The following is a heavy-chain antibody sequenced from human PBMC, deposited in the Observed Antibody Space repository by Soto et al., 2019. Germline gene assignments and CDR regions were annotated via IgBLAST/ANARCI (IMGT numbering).Heavy chain of an antibody. CDR2: ISGSGYAT. Sequence: EVQLLESGGGLVQPGGSVRLSCAASGFTFSSYAKSWVRQAPGMGLEWVSVISGSGYATYYADSVKGRFTVSRDNSNNTVYLQMNSLRAEDTAVYYCAKEETVLVNYYYYYGMDVWGQGTTVTVSS. D-gene: IGHD4-17*01. CDR1: GFTFSSYA. J-gene: IGHJ6*02. CDR3: AKEETVLVNYYYYYGMDV. V-gene: IGHV3-23*01.